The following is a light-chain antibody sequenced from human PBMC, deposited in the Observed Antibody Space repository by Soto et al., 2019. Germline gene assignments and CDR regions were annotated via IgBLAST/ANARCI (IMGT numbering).Light chain of an antibody. CDR1: QSVSSY. CDR3: QQRSNWFT. J-gene: IGKJ4*01. CDR2: DAS. Sequence: EIVLTQSPATLSLSPGERATLSCRASQSVSSYLAWYQQKPGQAPRLPIYDASNRATGIPARFSGSGSGTDFTLTISSLEPEDFAVYYRQQRSNWFTFGGGTKVDIK. V-gene: IGKV3-11*01.